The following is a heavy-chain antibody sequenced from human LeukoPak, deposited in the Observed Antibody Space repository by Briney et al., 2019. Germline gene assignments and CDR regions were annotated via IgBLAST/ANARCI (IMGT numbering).Heavy chain of an antibody. CDR2: IYYSGST. V-gene: IGHV4-59*08. CDR3: ARLDPYGDYPDY. D-gene: IGHD4-17*01. Sequence: PSETLSLTCTVSGGSISSYYWSWIRQPPGKGLEWIGYIYYSGSTNYNPSLKGRVTISVDTSKNQFSLKLSSVTAADTAVYYCARLDPYGDYPDYWGQGTLVTVSS. J-gene: IGHJ4*02. CDR1: GGSISSYY.